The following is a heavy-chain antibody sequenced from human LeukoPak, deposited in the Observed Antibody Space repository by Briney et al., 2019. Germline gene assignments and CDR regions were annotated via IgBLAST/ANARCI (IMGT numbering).Heavy chain of an antibody. CDR3: ARLGGTSDCFDY. Sequence: GGSLRLSCAASGFTFSNYWMSWVRQAPGQGLEWVATIMKDGSEIYYVDSVKGRLIISRDNANNSLYLQMNSLRAEDTAVYYCARLGGTSDCFDYWGQGNLVTVSS. CDR2: IMKDGSEI. D-gene: IGHD4-23*01. V-gene: IGHV3-7*05. J-gene: IGHJ4*02. CDR1: GFTFSNYW.